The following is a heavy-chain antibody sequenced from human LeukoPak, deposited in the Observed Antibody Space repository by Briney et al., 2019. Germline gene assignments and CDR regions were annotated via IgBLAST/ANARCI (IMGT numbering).Heavy chain of an antibody. CDR2: ISGSGGST. Sequence: GGSLRLSCAASGFTFSSYGMSWVRQAPGKGLEWVSAISGSGGSTYYADSVKGRFTISRDNSKNTLYLQMNSLRAEDTAVYYCARDYGGSSPFDYWGQGTLVTVSS. J-gene: IGHJ4*02. V-gene: IGHV3-23*01. CDR1: GFTFSSYG. D-gene: IGHD4-23*01. CDR3: ARDYGGSSPFDY.